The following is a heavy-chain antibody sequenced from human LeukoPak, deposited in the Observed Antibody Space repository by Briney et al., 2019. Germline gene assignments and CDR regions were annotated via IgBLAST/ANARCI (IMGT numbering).Heavy chain of an antibody. CDR2: TYYSGST. CDR3: ARVGYSSGWAGHYYYGMDV. Sequence: SETLSLTCTVSGGSISSYYWSWIRQPPGKGLEWIGYTYYSGSTNYNPSLKSRVTISVDTSKNQSSLKLSSVTAADTAVYYCARVGYSSGWAGHYYYGMDVWGQGTTVTVSS. V-gene: IGHV4-59*01. D-gene: IGHD6-19*01. CDR1: GGSISSYY. J-gene: IGHJ6*02.